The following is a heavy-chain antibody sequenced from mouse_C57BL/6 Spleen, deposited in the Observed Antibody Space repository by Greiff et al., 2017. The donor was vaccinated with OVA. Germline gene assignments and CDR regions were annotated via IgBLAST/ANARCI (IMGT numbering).Heavy chain of an antibody. CDR3: ARPIYYYGSSGAMDY. D-gene: IGHD1-1*01. Sequence: QVQLQQPGAELVRPGSSVKLSCKASGYTFTSYWMHWVKQRPIQGLEWIGNIDPSDSETHYNQKFKDKATLTVDKSSSTAYMQLSSLTSEDSAVYYCARPIYYYGSSGAMDYWGQGTSVTVSS. CDR2: IDPSDSET. J-gene: IGHJ4*01. V-gene: IGHV1-52*01. CDR1: GYTFTSYW.